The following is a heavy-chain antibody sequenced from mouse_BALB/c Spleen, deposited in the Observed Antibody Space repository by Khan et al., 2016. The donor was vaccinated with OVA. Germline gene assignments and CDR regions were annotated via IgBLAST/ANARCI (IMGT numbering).Heavy chain of an antibody. Sequence: VELVESGGDLVKPGGSLKLSCAASGFTFSTYGMSWVRQTPDKRLEWVATISSGGSYTYYPDSVKGRFTISRDNAKNTLYLQMSSLKSDDTAIYYCARLAYYYDSEGFAYWGQGTLVTVSA. J-gene: IGHJ3*01. CDR2: ISSGGSYT. V-gene: IGHV5-6*01. CDR3: ARLAYYYDSEGFAY. D-gene: IGHD1-1*01. CDR1: GFTFSTYG.